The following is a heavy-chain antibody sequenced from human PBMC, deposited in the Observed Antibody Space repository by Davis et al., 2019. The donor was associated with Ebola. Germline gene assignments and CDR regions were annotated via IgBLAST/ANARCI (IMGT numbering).Heavy chain of an antibody. D-gene: IGHD1/OR15-1a*01. CDR3: SQTSPHVGDV. CDR2: IRSKANSYAT. J-gene: IGHJ6*02. V-gene: IGHV3-73*01. CDR1: GFTFSNAW. Sequence: GESLKISCPASGFTFSNAWMNWVRQASGKGLEWVGRIRSKANSYATAYAASVKGRFTISRDDSKNTAYLQMNSLKTEDTAVYYCSQTSPHVGDVWGQGTTVTVSS.